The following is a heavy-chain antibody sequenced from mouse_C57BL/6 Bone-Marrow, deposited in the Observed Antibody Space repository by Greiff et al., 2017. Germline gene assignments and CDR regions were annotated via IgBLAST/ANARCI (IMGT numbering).Heavy chain of an antibody. CDR1: GYSFTSYY. J-gene: IGHJ2*01. V-gene: IGHV1-66*01. CDR2: IYPGSGNT. CDR3: AAYGNYEGGFYLLDY. D-gene: IGHD2-1*01. Sequence: QVQLKESGPELVKPGASVKISCTASGYSFTSYYIHWVKQRPGQGLEWIGWIYPGSGNTKYNEKFKGKATLTADTSSSTAYMQLSSLTSEDSAVYYCAAYGNYEGGFYLLDYWGQGTTLTVSS.